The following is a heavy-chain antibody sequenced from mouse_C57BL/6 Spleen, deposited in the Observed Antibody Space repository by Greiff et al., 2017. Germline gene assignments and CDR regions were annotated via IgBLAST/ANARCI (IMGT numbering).Heavy chain of an antibody. J-gene: IGHJ2*01. D-gene: IGHD1-1*01. Sequence: EVKLMESGPGLVKPSQSLSLTCSVTGYSITSGYYWNWIRQFPGNKLEWMGYISYDGSNNYNPSLKNRISITRDTSKNQFFLKLNSVTTEDTATYYCAIYGSYYYVDYWGQGTTLTVSS. CDR1: GYSITSGYY. CDR2: ISYDGSN. V-gene: IGHV3-6*01. CDR3: AIYGSYYYVDY.